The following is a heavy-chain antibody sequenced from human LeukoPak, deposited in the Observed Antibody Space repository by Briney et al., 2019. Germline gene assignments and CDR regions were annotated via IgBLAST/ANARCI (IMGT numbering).Heavy chain of an antibody. CDR1: GFTFSDYY. CDR2: ISSSGSTI. D-gene: IGHD6-25*01. Sequence: GGSLRLSCAASGFTFSDYYMSWIRQAPGKGLEWVSYISSSGSTIYYADSVKGRFTISRDNAKNTLYLQMNSLRAEDTAVYYCARRSAAKDAFDIWGQGTMVTVSS. CDR3: ARRSAAKDAFDI. J-gene: IGHJ3*02. V-gene: IGHV3-11*04.